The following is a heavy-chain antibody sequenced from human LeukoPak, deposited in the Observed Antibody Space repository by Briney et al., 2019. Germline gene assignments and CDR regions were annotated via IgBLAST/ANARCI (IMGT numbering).Heavy chain of an antibody. CDR1: GFTFNTYS. J-gene: IGHJ6*02. V-gene: IGHV3-21*01. CDR3: ARGDYGDYISPLYYYYGMDV. Sequence: GGSLRLSCAAFGFTFNTYSMNWVRQAPGKGLEWVSSVSSGSNYIHYGDSVKGRFTISRDNAKNSLYLQMNSLRADDTAVYYCARGDYGDYISPLYYYYGMDVWGQGATVSVSS. CDR2: VSSGSNYI. D-gene: IGHD4-17*01.